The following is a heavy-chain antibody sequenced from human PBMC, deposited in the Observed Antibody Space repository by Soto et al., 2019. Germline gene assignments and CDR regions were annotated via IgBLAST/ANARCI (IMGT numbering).Heavy chain of an antibody. CDR2: INTKFGDT. Sequence: QVQLVQSGAEVKEPGDSVRVSCEASGYTFTAYYIHWVRQAPGQGLEWMGWINTKFGDTTYAQDFQGRVSMTRDMSISTVLMEVSRLTPGHTAIYYFARNIDYFYGPGSGNGHGFWGQGTTVTVFS. D-gene: IGHD3-10*01. CDR1: GYTFTAYY. J-gene: IGHJ6*02. V-gene: IGHV1-2*02. CDR3: ARNIDYFYGPGSGNGHGF.